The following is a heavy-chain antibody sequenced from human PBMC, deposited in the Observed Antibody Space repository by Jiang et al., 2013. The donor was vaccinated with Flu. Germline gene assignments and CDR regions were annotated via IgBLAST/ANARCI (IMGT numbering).Heavy chain of an antibody. CDR2: IYYSGST. J-gene: IGHJ2*01. CDR3: ARGRFDYYDSSGYEYWYFDL. CDR1: GGSISSYY. D-gene: IGHD3-22*01. V-gene: IGHV4-59*01. Sequence: LLKPSETLSLTCTVSGGSISSYYWSWIRQPPGKGLEWIGYIYYSGSTNYNPSLKSRVTISVDTSKNQFSLKLSSVTAADTAVYYCARGRFDYYDSSGYEYWYFDLWGRGTLVTVSS.